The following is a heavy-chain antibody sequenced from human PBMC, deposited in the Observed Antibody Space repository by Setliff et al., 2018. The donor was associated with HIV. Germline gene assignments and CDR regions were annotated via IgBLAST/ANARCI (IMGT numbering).Heavy chain of an antibody. Sequence: SETLSLTCAVYGDSFTDYYWTWIRQPPGKGLEWIGEINHSGSTNYNPSLKSRLTISVDTSKNQFSLKLSYVTAADTAVYYCARAEGAPEAYYYYMDVWGKGTTVTVSS. CDR1: GDSFTDYY. CDR2: INHSGST. V-gene: IGHV4-34*01. CDR3: ARAEGAPEAYYYYMDV. J-gene: IGHJ6*03. D-gene: IGHD1-26*01.